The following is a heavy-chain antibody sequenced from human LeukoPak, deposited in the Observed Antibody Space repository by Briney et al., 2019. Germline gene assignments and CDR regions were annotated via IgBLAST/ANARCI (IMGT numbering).Heavy chain of an antibody. CDR2: INPNSGDT. CDR1: GYTFTGYY. CDR3: ARDYCGGDCFPDY. V-gene: IGHV1-2*06. Sequence: ASVTVSCKASGYTFTGYYVHWVRQAPGQGVEWMGRINPNSGDTNYAQKFQGRVTMTRDTSISTAYMELSRLRSDDTAVYYCARDYCGGDCFPDYWGQGTLVTVSS. J-gene: IGHJ4*02. D-gene: IGHD2-21*02.